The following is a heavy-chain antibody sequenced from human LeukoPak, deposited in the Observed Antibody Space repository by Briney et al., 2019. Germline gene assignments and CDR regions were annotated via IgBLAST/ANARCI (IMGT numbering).Heavy chain of an antibody. Sequence: SETLSLTCTVSGGSISSYYWSWIRQPPGKGLEWTGYIYYSGTTNYTPSLKSRVTISVDTSKNQFSLKLSSVTAADTAVYYCARGVYIAAAQYGYWGQGTLVTVSS. J-gene: IGHJ4*02. V-gene: IGHV4-59*01. CDR3: ARGVYIAAAQYGY. CDR2: IYYSGTT. CDR1: GGSISSYY. D-gene: IGHD6-13*01.